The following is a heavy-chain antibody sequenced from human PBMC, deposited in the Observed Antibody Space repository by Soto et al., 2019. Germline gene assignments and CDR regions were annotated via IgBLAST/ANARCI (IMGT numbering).Heavy chain of an antibody. J-gene: IGHJ4*02. Sequence: EVQLVESGGGLVQPGRSLRLSFAASGFSLHDYAMHWVRQVPGKGLEWVSGISWNSGRLVYADSVKGRFTISRDKAKKYLFLEMNNLRPEDTALYYCASSQYSGSSPACFDYWGQGSLVTVST. V-gene: IGHV3-9*01. CDR1: GFSLHDYA. D-gene: IGHD1-26*01. CDR2: ISWNSGRL. CDR3: ASSQYSGSSPACFDY.